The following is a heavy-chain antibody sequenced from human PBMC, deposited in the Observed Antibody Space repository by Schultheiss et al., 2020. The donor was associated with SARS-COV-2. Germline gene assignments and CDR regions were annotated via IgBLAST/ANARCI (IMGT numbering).Heavy chain of an antibody. J-gene: IGHJ4*02. CDR1: GGSFSGYY. V-gene: IGHV4-34*01. D-gene: IGHD3-10*01. CDR3: ARGDYNFGSGFYYDY. CDR2: INHSGST. Sequence: SQTLSLTCAVYGGSFSGYYWSWIRQPPGKGLEWIGEINHSGSTNYNPSLKSRVTISVDTSKNQFSLKLSSVTAADTAMYYCARGDYNFGSGFYYDYWGQGSLVTVSS.